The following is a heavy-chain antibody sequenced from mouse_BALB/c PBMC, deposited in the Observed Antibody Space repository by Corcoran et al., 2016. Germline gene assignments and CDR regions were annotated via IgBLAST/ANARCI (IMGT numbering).Heavy chain of an antibody. CDR1: GYTFSSYW. D-gene: IGHD1-1*02. Sequence: QVQLEQSGAELMKPGASVKISYKATGYTFSSYWLEWVKQRPGHGLEGMGEILPGSGSTNYNEKFKVKATLTADTSSHTAYMQLSSLTSEDSAVYYCASYGGGCSTDYGCQGTTLTASS. CDR3: ASYGGGCSTDY. CDR2: ILPGSGST. V-gene: IGHV1-9*01. J-gene: IGHJ2*01.